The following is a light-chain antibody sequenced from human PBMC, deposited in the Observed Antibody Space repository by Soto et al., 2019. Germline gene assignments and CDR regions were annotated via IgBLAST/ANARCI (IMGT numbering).Light chain of an antibody. V-gene: IGLV1-44*01. CDR3: AAGEDSLNGVV. J-gene: IGLJ2*01. CDR2: SNS. CDR1: STNIGRNT. Sequence: QSVLTQTPSASGTPGQRVSISCSGSSTNIGRNTVIWYQPVPGTTPKVLIYSNSQRPSGVPDRFSGSKSGTAASLAISGLQSDDEADYYFAAGEDSLNGVVLGGGTKVTVL.